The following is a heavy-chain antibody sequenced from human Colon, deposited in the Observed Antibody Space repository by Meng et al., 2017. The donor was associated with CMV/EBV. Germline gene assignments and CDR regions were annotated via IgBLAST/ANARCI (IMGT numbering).Heavy chain of an antibody. CDR3: AKSYFNYGPLYFDH. D-gene: IGHD3-16*01. J-gene: IGHJ4*02. V-gene: IGHV3-9*01. Sequence: GGSLRLSCAASGFKFDSYAIHWVRQAPGKGLEWVAGIRWDNSREDYADSVKGRFTISRDNAQNSLYLQMNSLRLEDTALYFCAKSYFNYGPLYFDHWGQGTWVTVSS. CDR1: GFKFDSYA. CDR2: IRWDNSRE.